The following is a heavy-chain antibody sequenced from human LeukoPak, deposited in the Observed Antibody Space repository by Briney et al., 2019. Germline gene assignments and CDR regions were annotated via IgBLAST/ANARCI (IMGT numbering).Heavy chain of an antibody. CDR1: GYTFTSCY. CDR3: ARGSIAAAGHYYFDY. J-gene: IGHJ4*02. Sequence: ASVKVSCKASGYTFTSCYMHWVRQAPGQGLEWMGIINPSGGSTSYAQKFQGRVTTTRDTSTSTVYMELSSLRSEDTAVYYCARGSIAAAGHYYFDYWGQGTLVTVSS. CDR2: INPSGGST. D-gene: IGHD6-13*01. V-gene: IGHV1-46*01.